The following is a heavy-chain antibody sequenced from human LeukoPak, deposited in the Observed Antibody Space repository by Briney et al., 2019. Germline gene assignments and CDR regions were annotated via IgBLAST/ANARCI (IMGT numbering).Heavy chain of an antibody. CDR1: GGSISSSSYY. CDR3: ARESLSCGGGSCQIPRIDY. CDR2: IYYSGST. Sequence: SETLSLTCTVSGGSISSSSYYWGWIRQPPGKGLEWIGSIYYSGSTYYNPSLKSRVTISVDTSKNQFSLKLSSVTAADTAVYYCARESLSCGGGSCQIPRIDYWGQGTLVTVSS. V-gene: IGHV4-39*07. J-gene: IGHJ4*02. D-gene: IGHD2-15*01.